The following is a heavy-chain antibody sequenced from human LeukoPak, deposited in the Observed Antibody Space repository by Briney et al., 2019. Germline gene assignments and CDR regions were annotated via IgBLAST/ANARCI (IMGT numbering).Heavy chain of an antibody. Sequence: ASVKVSCKASGYTFTSYGISWVRQAPGQGLEWMGWISAYNGNSNYAQKLQGRVTMTEDTSTDTAYMELSSLRSEDTAVYYCATDHTVTKDLGYFDYWGQGTLVTVSS. V-gene: IGHV1-18*01. D-gene: IGHD4-17*01. CDR2: ISAYNGNS. CDR3: ATDHTVTKDLGYFDY. J-gene: IGHJ4*02. CDR1: GYTFTSYG.